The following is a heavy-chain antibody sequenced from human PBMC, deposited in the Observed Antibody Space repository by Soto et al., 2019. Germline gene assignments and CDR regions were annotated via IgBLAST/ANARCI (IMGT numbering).Heavy chain of an antibody. V-gene: IGHV1-2*04. J-gene: IGHJ6*02. CDR2: INPKSGGT. Sequence: QVQLVQSGAEVKKPGASVRVSCKASGYSFTDYHIHWVRQAPGQGLEWMGRINPKSGGTSTAQKFKGWGTMTRDRSISTVYMELTRLRSDDTAVYFCARGHSTDCSNGVCSFFYNHEMDVWGQWTTVTVSS. D-gene: IGHD2-8*01. CDR3: ARGHSTDCSNGVCSFFYNHEMDV. CDR1: GYSFTDYH.